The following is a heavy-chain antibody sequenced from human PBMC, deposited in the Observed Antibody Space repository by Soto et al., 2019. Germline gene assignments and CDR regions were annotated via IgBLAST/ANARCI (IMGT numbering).Heavy chain of an antibody. V-gene: IGHV1-69*12. J-gene: IGHJ6*02. CDR2: TIPIFGTT. Sequence: QVQLVQSGAEVKKPESSVRVSCKASGGTFISYAITWVRQAPGQGLEWMGGTIPIFGTTNYAEKFQGRVTISADESTNTAYMELSSLRSEDTAVYYCTRCGIRYHSIGYYLGIDGMDVWGQGTTVIVSS. CDR3: TRCGIRYHSIGYYLGIDGMDV. D-gene: IGHD3-22*01. CDR1: GGTFISYA.